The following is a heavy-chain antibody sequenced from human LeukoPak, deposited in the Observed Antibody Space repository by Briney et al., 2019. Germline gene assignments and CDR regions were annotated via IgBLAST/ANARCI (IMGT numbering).Heavy chain of an antibody. D-gene: IGHD2-2*02. Sequence: SETLSLTCIVSGGSISGYYWNWIRQPAGKGLEWIGRIYTNVITNYNPSLKSRVTMSVDTSKNQFSLKLSSVTAADTAVYYCARGLYRYGRSTFDYWGQGTLVTVSS. J-gene: IGHJ4*02. CDR2: IYTNVIT. CDR3: ARGLYRYGRSTFDY. CDR1: GGSISGYY. V-gene: IGHV4-4*07.